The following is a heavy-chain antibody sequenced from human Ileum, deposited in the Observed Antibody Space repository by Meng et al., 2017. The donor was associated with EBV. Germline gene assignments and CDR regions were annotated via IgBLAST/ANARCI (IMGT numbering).Heavy chain of an antibody. Sequence: QGRLQQSGAGLLNPSETLSLTCAVYGGSFSGYYWTWIRPPPGKGLEWIGEINHSGSTNYNPSLKSQVTISVDKNQFSLKLSSVTAADTAVYYCARGFYTYGSSCFDYWGQGTLVTVSS. D-gene: IGHD6-13*01. V-gene: IGHV4-34*01. CDR2: INHSGST. J-gene: IGHJ4*02. CDR3: ARGFYTYGSSCFDY. CDR1: GGSFSGYY.